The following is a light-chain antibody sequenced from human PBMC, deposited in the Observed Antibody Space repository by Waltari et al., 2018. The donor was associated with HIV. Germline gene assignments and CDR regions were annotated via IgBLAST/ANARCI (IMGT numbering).Light chain of an antibody. J-gene: IGLJ2*01. Sequence: QSVLTQPPSVSAAPGQKVTLSCSGSSSNIGHNYVSWYQQLPGTTPKLPIYENNKRPSGMPDRFSGSKSGTSATLGVTGLQTGDEADYYCGTWDTSLSAVLFGGGTKLTVL. CDR2: ENN. V-gene: IGLV1-51*02. CDR1: SSNIGHNY. CDR3: GTWDTSLSAVL.